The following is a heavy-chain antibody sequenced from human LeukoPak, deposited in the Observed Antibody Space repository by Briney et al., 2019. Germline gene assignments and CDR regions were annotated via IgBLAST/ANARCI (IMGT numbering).Heavy chain of an antibody. CDR2: IWYDGSNK. D-gene: IGHD3-10*01. V-gene: IGHV3-33*01. CDR3: ARDRGESYFDY. Sequence: GGSLRLSCAASAFTFSSYGMHWVRQAPGKGLQWAAFIWYDGSNKHYVDSVKGRFTISRDNSKNTLYLQINSLRAEDTAVYYCARDRGESYFDYWGQGTLVTVSS. J-gene: IGHJ4*02. CDR1: AFTFSSYG.